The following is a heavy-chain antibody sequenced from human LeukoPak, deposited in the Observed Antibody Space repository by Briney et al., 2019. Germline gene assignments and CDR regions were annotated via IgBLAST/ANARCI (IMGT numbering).Heavy chain of an antibody. V-gene: IGHV3-30*18. D-gene: IGHD2-2*01. J-gene: IGHJ4*02. CDR2: ISYDGRNK. CDR1: GFAFNNYG. Sequence: GGSLRLSCAASGFAFNNYGMHWVRQAPGKGLEWVAVISYDGRNKHYPDSVKGRFTISRDISTDTLWLQMDSLRTEDTAVYYCAKGPLGGTAAAIDYWGQGTLVTVSS. CDR3: AKGPLGGTAAAIDY.